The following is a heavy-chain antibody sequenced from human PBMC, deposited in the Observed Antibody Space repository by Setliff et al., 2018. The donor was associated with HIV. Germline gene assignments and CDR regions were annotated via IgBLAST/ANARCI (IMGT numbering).Heavy chain of an antibody. V-gene: IGHV3-72*01. Sequence: GGSLRLSCAASGFTFSDHYMDWVRQAPGKGLEWVGRIRNKAKTYTTEYAASWKGRFIISRDDSKNTLYLEMNSLKTEDTAVYYCARGTARDVWRGCFGNWGQGVLVTVSS. CDR2: IRNKAKTYTT. CDR3: ARGTARDVWRGCFGN. D-gene: IGHD3-3*01. CDR1: GFTFSDHY. J-gene: IGHJ4*02.